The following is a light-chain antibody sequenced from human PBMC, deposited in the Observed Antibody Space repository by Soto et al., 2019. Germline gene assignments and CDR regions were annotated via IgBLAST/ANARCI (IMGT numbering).Light chain of an antibody. J-gene: IGKJ1*01. CDR3: QQYGDSPRT. CDR1: QSVSSSY. V-gene: IGKV3-20*01. CDR2: GAS. Sequence: EIVLTHSAGTLSLTPGERATLSCRASQSVSSSYLAWYQQKPGQAPRLLIYGASSRATGIPDRFSGSGSGTDFTLTISRLEPEDFAVYYCQQYGDSPRTFGQGTKVDIK.